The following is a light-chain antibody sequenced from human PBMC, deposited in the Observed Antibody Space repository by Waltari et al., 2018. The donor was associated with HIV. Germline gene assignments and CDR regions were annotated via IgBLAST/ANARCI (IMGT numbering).Light chain of an antibody. Sequence: QSALTQPPSVSGSLGQTVNISCTGTTSDVGGYNYVSGYQQHPGKAPKLLIFDVTKRPSGVPDRFSGSKSDNTASLTISGLQTEDEADYYCCSDAGTYTIFGGGTNLAVL. V-gene: IGLV2-11*01. CDR3: CSDAGTYTI. J-gene: IGLJ2*01. CDR1: TSDVGGYNY. CDR2: DVT.